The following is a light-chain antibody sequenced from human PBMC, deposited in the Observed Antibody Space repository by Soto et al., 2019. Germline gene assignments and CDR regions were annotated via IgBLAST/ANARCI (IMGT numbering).Light chain of an antibody. Sequence: EIVMTQSPATLSVSPGERATLSCRASQSVSSNLAWYQQKPGQAPRLLIYGASTRATGIPARFSGSGSGTEFTLTISSLQSEDVAVYYCHQYNEWRTFGQGTKVDIK. CDR1: QSVSSN. V-gene: IGKV3-15*01. CDR2: GAS. J-gene: IGKJ1*01. CDR3: HQYNEWRT.